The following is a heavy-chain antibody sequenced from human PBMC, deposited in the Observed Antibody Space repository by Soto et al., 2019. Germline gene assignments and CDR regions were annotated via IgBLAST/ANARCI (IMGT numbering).Heavy chain of an antibody. CDR2: VYYTGST. V-gene: IGHV4-59*01. CDR3: ARSIAVPSGHIDH. D-gene: IGHD6-6*01. CDR1: GGSMSGYY. J-gene: IGHJ4*02. Sequence: QVQLQESGPGLVKTSETLSLTCRVSGGSMSGYYWSWVRLAPGKGLEWIGYVYYTGSTNYNPSLQSCVSISVDTSNKHFSLSLSLVTAADTAVYFCARSIAVPSGHIDHWGQGIRVSISP.